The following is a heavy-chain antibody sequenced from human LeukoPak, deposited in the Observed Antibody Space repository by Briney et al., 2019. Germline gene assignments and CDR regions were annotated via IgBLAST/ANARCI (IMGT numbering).Heavy chain of an antibody. J-gene: IGHJ4*02. D-gene: IGHD3-22*01. V-gene: IGHV1-18*01. Sequence: ASVKVSCTASGYTFTSYGISWVRQAPGQGLEWMGWISAYNGNTNYAQKLQGRVTMTTDTSTSTAYMELRSLTSDDTAVYYCACGIVVAQLDYWGQGTLVTVSS. CDR2: ISAYNGNT. CDR1: GYTFTSYG. CDR3: ACGIVVAQLDY.